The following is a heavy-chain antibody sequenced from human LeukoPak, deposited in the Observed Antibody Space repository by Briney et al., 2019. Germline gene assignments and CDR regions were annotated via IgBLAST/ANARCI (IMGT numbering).Heavy chain of an antibody. J-gene: IGHJ4*02. D-gene: IGHD1-26*01. CDR2: ISAYNGNT. V-gene: IGHV1-18*01. CDR3: ARSPHDEWELLPYGY. CDR1: GYTFTSYG. Sequence: ASVKVSCKASGYTFTSYGISWVRQAPGQGLEWMGWISAYNGNTNYAQELQGRVTMTTDTSTSTAYMELRSLRSDDTAVYYCARSPHDEWELLPYGYWGQGTLVTVSS.